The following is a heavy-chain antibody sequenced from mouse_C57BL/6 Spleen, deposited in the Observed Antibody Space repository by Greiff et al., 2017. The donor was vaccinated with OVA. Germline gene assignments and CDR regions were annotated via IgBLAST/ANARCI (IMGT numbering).Heavy chain of an antibody. CDR3: ARDLEGHDGAMDY. J-gene: IGHJ4*01. CDR1: GYTFTSYW. V-gene: IGHV1-7*01. CDR2: INPSSGYT. D-gene: IGHD2-2*01. Sequence: QVQLQQSGAELAKPGASVKLSCKASGYTFTSYWMHWVKQRPGQGLEWIGYINPSSGYTKYNQKFKDKATLTADKSSSTAYMQLSSLTYEDSAVYYCARDLEGHDGAMDYWGQGTSVTVSS.